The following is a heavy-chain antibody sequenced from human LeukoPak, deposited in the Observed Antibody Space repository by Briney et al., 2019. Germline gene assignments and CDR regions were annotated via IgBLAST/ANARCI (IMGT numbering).Heavy chain of an antibody. D-gene: IGHD2-15*01. CDR2: SYPGDSDT. J-gene: IGHJ4*02. Sequence: GESLKISCKGSGYSFTSYWIGWVRQMAGKGLEWMGVSYPGDSDTRYSPSFQGQVTISADKSISTAYLQWSRLKASDTAMYYCASRYCSGGTCYLNWGQGTLVTVSS. CDR1: GYSFTSYW. V-gene: IGHV5-51*01. CDR3: ASRYCSGGTCYLN.